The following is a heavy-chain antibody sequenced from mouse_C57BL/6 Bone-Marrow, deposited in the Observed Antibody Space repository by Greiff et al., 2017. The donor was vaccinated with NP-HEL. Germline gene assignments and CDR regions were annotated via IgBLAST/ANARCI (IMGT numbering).Heavy chain of an antibody. Sequence: EVQVVESGGGLVKPGGSLKLSCAASGFTFSSYTMSWVRQTPEKRLEWVATISGGGGNTYYPDSVKGRFTISRDNAKNTLYLQMSSLRSEDTALYYCAREGYYYGSSYVRYFDYWGQGTTLTVSS. CDR3: AREGYYYGSSYVRYFDY. D-gene: IGHD1-1*01. CDR2: ISGGGGNT. J-gene: IGHJ2*01. V-gene: IGHV5-9*01. CDR1: GFTFSSYT.